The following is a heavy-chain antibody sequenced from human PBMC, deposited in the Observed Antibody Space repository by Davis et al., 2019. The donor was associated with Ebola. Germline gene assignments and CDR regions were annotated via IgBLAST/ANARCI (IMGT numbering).Heavy chain of an antibody. Sequence: PGGSLRLSCKDSGDSFTSHWIGWVRQMPGKGLEWMGIIYTGDSDTRYSPSFQGQVTISADESISTAYLQWSNLEASDTAMYYCARPYGTSLYYFDYWGQGTLVTVSS. CDR1: GDSFTSHW. CDR3: ARPYGTSLYYFDY. CDR2: IYTGDSDT. D-gene: IGHD4-17*01. J-gene: IGHJ4*02. V-gene: IGHV5-51*01.